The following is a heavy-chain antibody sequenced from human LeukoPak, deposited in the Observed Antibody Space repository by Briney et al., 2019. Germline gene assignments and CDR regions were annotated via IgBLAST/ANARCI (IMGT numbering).Heavy chain of an antibody. CDR2: ISGTGGRT. J-gene: IGHJ6*02. CDR3: AKGLHGGVGYGVYV. V-gene: IGHV3-23*01. CDR1: GFTFSNYA. D-gene: IGHD3-16*01. Sequence: GGSLRLSCTASGFTFSNYAMTWVRQAPGKGLEWVSSISGTGGRTYSADSVKGRFTISRDNSKNTLYLQMKNLRVEHTAVYYCAKGLHGGVGYGVYVWGQGTTVSVSS.